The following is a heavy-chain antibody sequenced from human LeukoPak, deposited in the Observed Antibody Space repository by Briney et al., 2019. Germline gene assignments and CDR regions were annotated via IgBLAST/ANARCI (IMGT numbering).Heavy chain of an antibody. CDR1: GFTFSSYA. Sequence: GGSLRLSCAASGFTFSSYAMSWVRQAPGKGLEWVSAISGSGGSTYYADSVKGRFTISRDDWKYTLYLQMNSLRAEDTAVYYCARDKVNYGSGSLYFDHWGQGTLVTVSS. CDR2: ISGSGGST. D-gene: IGHD3-10*01. V-gene: IGHV3-23*01. CDR3: ARDKVNYGSGSLYFDH. J-gene: IGHJ4*02.